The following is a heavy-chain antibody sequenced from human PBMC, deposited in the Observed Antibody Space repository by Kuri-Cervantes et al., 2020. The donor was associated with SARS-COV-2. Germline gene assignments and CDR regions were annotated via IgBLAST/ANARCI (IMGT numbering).Heavy chain of an antibody. V-gene: IGHV1-69*06. CDR1: GGTFSSYA. D-gene: IGHD6-19*01. J-gene: IGHJ6*02. CDR2: IIPIFGTA. CDR3: ARDRGEQWLVSHYYYYGMDV. Sequence: SVKVSCKASGGTFSSYAISWVRQAPGQGLEWMGGIIPIFGTANYAQKFQGRVTITADKSTSTAYLELSSLRSEDTAVYYCARDRGEQWLVSHYYYYGMDVWGQGTTVTVSS.